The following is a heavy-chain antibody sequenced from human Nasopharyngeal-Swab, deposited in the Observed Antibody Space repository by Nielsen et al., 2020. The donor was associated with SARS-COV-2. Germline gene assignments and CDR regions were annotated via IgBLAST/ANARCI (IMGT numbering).Heavy chain of an antibody. J-gene: IGHJ4*02. CDR1: GFIFSESA. CDR2: IGDKAHNYAT. Sequence: GGSLRLSCAASGFIFSESAMHWVRQASGKGLEWLGRIGDKAHNYATTYGESVKGRFTISREDSKNTAFLQMDSLKTEDTALYYCTTDFYFDYWGQGTLVTVSS. V-gene: IGHV3-73*01. CDR3: TTDFYFDY.